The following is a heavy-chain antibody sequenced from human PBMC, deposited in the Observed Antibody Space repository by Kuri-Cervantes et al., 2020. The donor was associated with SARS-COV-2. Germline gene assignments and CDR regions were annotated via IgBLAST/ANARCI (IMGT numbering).Heavy chain of an antibody. Sequence: SETLSLTCTVSGASMSDPMSHYYWNWIRLTPGEGLEWIGYIFHTGSNSQNPSLKSRVTISLDTSKNQFSLSLNSVTPADTAVYYCATKLFGEHWFDPWGQGILVTVSS. CDR1: GASMSDPMSHYY. CDR3: ATKLFGEHWFDP. CDR2: IFHTGSN. J-gene: IGHJ5*02. V-gene: IGHV4-61*01. D-gene: IGHD3-10*01.